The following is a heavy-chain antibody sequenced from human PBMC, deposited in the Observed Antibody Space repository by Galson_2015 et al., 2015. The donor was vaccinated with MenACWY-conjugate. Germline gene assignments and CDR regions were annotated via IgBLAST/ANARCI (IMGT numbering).Heavy chain of an antibody. J-gene: IGHJ3*02. CDR3: ARRSGWTNEAFDI. CDR2: ISAYNGNI. V-gene: IGHV1-18*01. CDR1: GYTFTSYG. D-gene: IGHD6-19*01. Sequence: SVKVSCKASGYTFTSYGFSWVRQAPGQGLEWIGWISAYNGNINYAQKFQGRVTMTTDTSTSTAYMELRSLRSDDTAVYYCARRSGWTNEAFDIWGQGTMVTVSS.